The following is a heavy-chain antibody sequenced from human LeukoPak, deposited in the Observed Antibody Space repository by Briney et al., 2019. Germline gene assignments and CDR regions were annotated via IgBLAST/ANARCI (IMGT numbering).Heavy chain of an antibody. J-gene: IGHJ4*02. CDR2: ISSSGSTI. Sequence: GGSLRLSCAASGFTFSDYYMSWIRQAPGKGLEWVSYISSSGSTIYYADSVKGRFTISRDNAKNSLYLQMNSLRAEDTAVYYCARDPYCSSTGCDYFDYWGQGTLVTVSS. CDR1: GFTFSDYY. CDR3: ARDPYCSSTGCDYFDY. D-gene: IGHD2-2*01. V-gene: IGHV3-11*01.